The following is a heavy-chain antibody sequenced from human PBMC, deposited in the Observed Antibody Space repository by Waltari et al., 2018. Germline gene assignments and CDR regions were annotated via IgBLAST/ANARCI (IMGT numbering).Heavy chain of an antibody. J-gene: IGHJ3*02. Sequence: QVQLVESGGGLVKPGGSLRLACAASGFTFSDYYLTWIRQAPGQGLEWVSYISSSGSTIYYADSVKGRFTISRDNAKNSLYLQMNSLRAEDTAVYYCARSVAAAGPTDAFDIWGQGTMVTVSS. CDR1: GFTFSDYY. CDR2: ISSSGSTI. V-gene: IGHV3-11*04. CDR3: ARSVAAAGPTDAFDI. D-gene: IGHD6-13*01.